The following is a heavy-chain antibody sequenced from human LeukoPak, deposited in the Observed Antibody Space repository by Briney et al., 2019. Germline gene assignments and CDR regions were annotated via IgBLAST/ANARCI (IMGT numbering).Heavy chain of an antibody. CDR2: IYYSGST. CDR1: GGSISSYY. V-gene: IGHV4-59*01. D-gene: IGHD5-18*01. CDR3: ARGEDTAMVTGGYTWFDP. J-gene: IGHJ5*02. Sequence: PSETLSLTCTVSGGSISSYYWSWIRQPPGKGLEWIGYIYYSGSTNYNPSLKSRVTISVDTSKNQFSLKLSSVTAADTAVYYCARGEDTAMVTGGYTWFDPWGQGTLVTVSS.